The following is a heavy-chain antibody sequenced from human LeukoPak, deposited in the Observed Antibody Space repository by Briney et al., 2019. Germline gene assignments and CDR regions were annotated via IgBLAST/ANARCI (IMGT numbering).Heavy chain of an antibody. V-gene: IGHV4-30-4*01. CDR2: IYYSGST. CDR3: ASVDTALVTGFDY. Sequence: SETLSLTCTVSGGSISSGDYYWSWIRQPPGKGLEWIGYIYYSGSTYYNPSLKSRVTISVDTSKNQFSLKLSSVTAADTAVYYCASVDTALVTGFDYWGQGTLVTVSS. CDR1: GGSISSGDYY. D-gene: IGHD5-18*01. J-gene: IGHJ4*02.